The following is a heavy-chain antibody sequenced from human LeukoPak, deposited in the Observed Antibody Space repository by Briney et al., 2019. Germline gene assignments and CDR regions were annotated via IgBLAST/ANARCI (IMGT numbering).Heavy chain of an antibody. CDR3: AKQAEYSSGWYRFNAFDI. CDR1: GFTFSSYG. CDR2: IWYDGSNK. V-gene: IGHV3-33*06. D-gene: IGHD6-19*01. J-gene: IGHJ3*02. Sequence: PGGSLRLSCAASGFTFSSYGMHWVRQAPGNGLEWVAVIWYDGSNKYYADSVKGRFTISRDNSKNTLYLQMNSLRAEDTAVYYCAKQAEYSSGWYRFNAFDIWGQGTMVTVSS.